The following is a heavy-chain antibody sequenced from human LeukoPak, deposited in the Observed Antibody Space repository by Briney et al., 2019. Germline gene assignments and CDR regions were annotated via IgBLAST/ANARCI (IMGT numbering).Heavy chain of an antibody. CDR2: ISCSGGST. J-gene: IGHJ4*02. Sequence: GGSLRLSCAASGFTFSSYAMSWVPQAPGKGLEGVSAISCSGGSTYYADSVRGRFTISRDNYKNTLYLHMNSVRAEDTAVYYCGKYVGVVVAADGEYWGQGTLVSVCS. CDR3: GKYVGVVVAADGEY. D-gene: IGHD2-2*01. V-gene: IGHV3-23*01. CDR1: GFTFSSYA.